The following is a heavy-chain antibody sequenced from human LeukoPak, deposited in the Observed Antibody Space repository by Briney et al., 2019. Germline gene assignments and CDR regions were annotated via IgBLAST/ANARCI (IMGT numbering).Heavy chain of an antibody. CDR2: VYHTGST. Sequence: SETLSLTCTVSGGSISSYYWSWIRQPPGKGLEWIGSVYHTGSTYYDPSLKSRVTISVDTSKNQFSLKLSSVTAADTAVYYCVRENNFDYWGQGTLVTVSS. CDR1: GGSISSYY. J-gene: IGHJ4*02. CDR3: VRENNFDY. V-gene: IGHV4-38-2*02.